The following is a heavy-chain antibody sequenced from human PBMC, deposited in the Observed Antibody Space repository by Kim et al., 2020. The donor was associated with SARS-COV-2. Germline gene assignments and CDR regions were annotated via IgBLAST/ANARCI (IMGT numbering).Heavy chain of an antibody. J-gene: IGHJ4*02. CDR2: N. Sequence: NDYAVSVKSRITINPDTSKNQFSLQLNSVTPEDTAVYYCARDRDYGDYDYWGQGTLVTVSS. V-gene: IGHV6-1*01. D-gene: IGHD4-17*01. CDR3: ARDRDYGDYDY.